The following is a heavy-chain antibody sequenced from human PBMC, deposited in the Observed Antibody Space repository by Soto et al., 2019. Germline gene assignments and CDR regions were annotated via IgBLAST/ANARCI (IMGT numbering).Heavy chain of an antibody. CDR1: GFTFGDYA. Sequence: PGGSLRLSCTASGFTFGDYAMSWVRQAPGKGLEWVGFIRSKAYGGTTEYAASVKGRFTISRDDSKSIAYLQMNSLKTEDTALFYCTREIAARYYYYGMDVWGQGTTVTVSS. J-gene: IGHJ6*02. D-gene: IGHD6-6*01. V-gene: IGHV3-49*04. CDR2: IRSKAYGGTT. CDR3: TREIAARYYYYGMDV.